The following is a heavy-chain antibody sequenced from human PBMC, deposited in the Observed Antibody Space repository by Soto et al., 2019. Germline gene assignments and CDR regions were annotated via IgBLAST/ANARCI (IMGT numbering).Heavy chain of an antibody. V-gene: IGHV3-33*01. CDR1: GFTFSSYG. Sequence: QVQLVESGGGVVQPGRSLRLSCAASGFTFSSYGMHWVRQAPGKGLEWVAVIWYDGSNKYYADSVKGRFTISRDNSKNTLYLQMNSLRAEDTAVYYCARDLMWELPPGGFDYWGQGTLVTVSS. D-gene: IGHD1-26*01. CDR2: IWYDGSNK. CDR3: ARDLMWELPPGGFDY. J-gene: IGHJ4*02.